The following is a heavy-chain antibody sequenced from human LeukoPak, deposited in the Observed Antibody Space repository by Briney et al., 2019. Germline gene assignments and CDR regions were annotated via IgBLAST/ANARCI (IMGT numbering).Heavy chain of an antibody. CDR3: ARDTYYDFWSGSTRFDP. CDR2: IWYDGSNK. J-gene: IGHJ5*02. CDR1: GFSFSSYG. Sequence: GGSLRLSCAASGFSFSSYGMHWVRQAPGKGLEWVAVIWYDGSNKYYADSVKGRFTISRDNSKNTLYLQMNSLRAEDTAVYYCARDTYYDFWSGSTRFDPWGQGTLVTVSS. D-gene: IGHD3-3*01. V-gene: IGHV3-30*19.